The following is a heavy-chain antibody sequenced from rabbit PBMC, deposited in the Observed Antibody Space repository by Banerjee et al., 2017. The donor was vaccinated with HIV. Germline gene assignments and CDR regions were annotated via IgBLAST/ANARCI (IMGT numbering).Heavy chain of an antibody. Sequence: KGLEWIACIYTGSSGATYYASWTKGRFTISRTSSTTVDLKMTSLTAADSATYFCARGGGSIDWGHDLWGPGTLVTVS. CDR2: IYTGSSGAT. CDR3: ARGGGSIDWGHDL. D-gene: IGHD4-1*01. J-gene: IGHJ4*01. V-gene: IGHV1S40*01.